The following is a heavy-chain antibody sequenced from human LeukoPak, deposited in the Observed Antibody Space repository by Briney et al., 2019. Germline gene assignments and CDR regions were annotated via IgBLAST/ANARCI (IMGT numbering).Heavy chain of an antibody. CDR3: ARGPRYSPDY. CDR1: GYTFTNYG. Sequence: ASEKVSCKASGYTFTNYGITWVRQAPGQGLEWMGWISAYNGNTNYAQKLQGRVTMTTDTHTSTAYMELRSLRSDDTAVYYCARGPRYSPDYWGQGTLVTVSS. V-gene: IGHV1-18*01. D-gene: IGHD1-1*01. J-gene: IGHJ4*02. CDR2: ISAYNGNT.